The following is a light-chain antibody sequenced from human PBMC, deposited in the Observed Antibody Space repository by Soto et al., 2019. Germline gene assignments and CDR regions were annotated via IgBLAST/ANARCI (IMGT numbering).Light chain of an antibody. Sequence: DVVMTQSPLSLPVTLGQPASISCRSNQSLVHSDGIAYFSWFQQRPGRSPRRLIYKVSNRDSGVPARFSGSGSGTDFALKISRVEAEDVGVYYCMQGEHWPITFGQGTRLEIK. J-gene: IGKJ5*01. CDR1: QSLVHSDGIAY. CDR3: MQGEHWPIT. V-gene: IGKV2-30*02. CDR2: KVS.